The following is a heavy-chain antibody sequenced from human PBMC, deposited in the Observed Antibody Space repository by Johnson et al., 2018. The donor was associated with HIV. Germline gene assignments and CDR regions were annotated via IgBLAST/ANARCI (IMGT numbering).Heavy chain of an antibody. D-gene: IGHD1-26*01. CDR2: LSYDGSNK. V-gene: IGHV3-30*14. CDR1: GFTVSSYA. CDR3: AKDLVVGATPDHDAFDI. J-gene: IGHJ3*02. Sequence: QVLLVESGGGLVQPGGSLRLSCGASGFTVSSYALHRVRQAPGQGLDWVAVLSYDGSNKSYADSVKGRFTISRDNSKNTLYLQMNSLRAEDTAVYYCAKDLVVGATPDHDAFDIWGQGTMVTVSS.